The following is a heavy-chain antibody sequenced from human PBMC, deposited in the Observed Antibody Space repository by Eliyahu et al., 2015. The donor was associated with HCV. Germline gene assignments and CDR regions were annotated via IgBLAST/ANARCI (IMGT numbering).Heavy chain of an antibody. CDR1: GFTFGEYA. V-gene: IGHV3-49*04. CDR3: TRLGGGDFIFDY. Sequence: EVLLVESGGGLVQPGRSLRLSCTAFGFTFGEYAMSWVRQAPGKGLEWVGFIRSKVYGGTTEYAASVKGRFTISRDDSKSIAYLQMNSLRSEDTAVYFCTRLGGGDFIFDYWGQGALVTVSS. D-gene: IGHD4-17*01. CDR2: IRSKVYGGTT. J-gene: IGHJ4*02.